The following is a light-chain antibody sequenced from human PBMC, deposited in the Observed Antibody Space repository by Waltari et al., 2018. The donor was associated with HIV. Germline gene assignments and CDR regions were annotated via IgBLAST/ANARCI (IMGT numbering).Light chain of an antibody. CDR2: EVS. J-gene: IGLJ3*02. CDR3: SSYAGSCWV. Sequence: QSALTQPPSASGSPGQSVPISCTGTSSDVGGYNYVSWYQQHPGKAPKLMIYEVSKRPSGVPDRFSGSKSGNTASLTVSGLQAEDEADYYCSSYAGSCWVFGGGTKLTVL. CDR1: SSDVGGYNY. V-gene: IGLV2-8*01.